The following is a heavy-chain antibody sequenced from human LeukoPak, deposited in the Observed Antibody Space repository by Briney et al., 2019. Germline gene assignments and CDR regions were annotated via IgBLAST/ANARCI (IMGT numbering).Heavy chain of an antibody. CDR3: AFYGHGFDY. D-gene: IGHD3-16*01. CDR1: GGSISSSSYY. V-gene: IGHV4-39*07. Sequence: SETLSLTCSVSGGSISSSSYYWGWIRQPPGKGLEWVGSIYFGGSTYYNPSLKSRVTISVDTSKNQFSLKLNSVTAADTAVYYCAFYGHGFDYWGQGTLVTVSS. CDR2: IYFGGST. J-gene: IGHJ4*02.